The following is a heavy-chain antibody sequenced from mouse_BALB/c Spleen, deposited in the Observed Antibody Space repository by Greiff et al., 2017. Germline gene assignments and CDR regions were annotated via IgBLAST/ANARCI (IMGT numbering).Heavy chain of an antibody. CDR3: ARKIPFAY. J-gene: IGHJ3*01. CDR2: IWSGGST. Sequence: VQLQESGPGLVQPSQSLSITCTVSGFSLTSYGVHWVRQSPGKGLEWLGVIWSGGSTDYNAAFISRLSISKDNSKSQVFFKMNSLQANDTAIYYCARKIPFAYWGQGTLVTVSA. CDR1: GFSLTSYG. V-gene: IGHV2-2*02.